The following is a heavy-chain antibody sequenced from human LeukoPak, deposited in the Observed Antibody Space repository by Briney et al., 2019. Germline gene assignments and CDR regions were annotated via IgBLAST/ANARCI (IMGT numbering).Heavy chain of an antibody. CDR3: AKTSLSDASGHYYYMDV. Sequence: GSLRLSCAASGFTFSKYAMTWVRQAPGKGLEWVSAISSSTLKIYYADSVKGRFTISRDNSKNTLYLQVNNLRTEDTALYFCAKTSLSDASGHYYYMDVWGKGTTVTVSS. CDR1: GFTFSKYA. J-gene: IGHJ6*03. CDR2: ISSSTLKI. D-gene: IGHD3-3*01. V-gene: IGHV3-23*01.